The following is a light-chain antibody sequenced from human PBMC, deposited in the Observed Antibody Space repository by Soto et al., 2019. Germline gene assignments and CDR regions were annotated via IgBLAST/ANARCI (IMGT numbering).Light chain of an antibody. V-gene: IGLV2-14*01. CDR2: DVS. J-gene: IGLJ2*01. Sequence: QSALTQPASVSGSPGQSITITCTGTSSDVGGFNYVSWCQQHPGKAPKLMISDVSNRPSGVSNRFSGSKSGNTASLTISGLQAEDEADYYCSSYTSSNTLVVFGGGTKLTVL. CDR1: SSDVGGFNY. CDR3: SSYTSSNTLVV.